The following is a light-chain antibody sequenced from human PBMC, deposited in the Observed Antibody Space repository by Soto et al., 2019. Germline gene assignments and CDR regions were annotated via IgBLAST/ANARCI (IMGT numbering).Light chain of an antibody. J-gene: IGLJ3*02. Sequence: QSALTQPXSVSGSPGQSITIXCAGTSSDVGGYNYVSWYQQHPGKAPKLMIYDVSKRPSGVSDRFSGSKSGXXASLTISGLXXEDXADYYXSSYASSSTRVF. CDR1: SSDVGGYNY. CDR3: SSYASSSTRV. CDR2: DVS. V-gene: IGLV2-14*03.